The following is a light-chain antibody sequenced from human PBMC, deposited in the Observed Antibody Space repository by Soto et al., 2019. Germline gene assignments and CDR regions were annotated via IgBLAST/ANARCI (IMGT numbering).Light chain of an antibody. Sequence: EIVMTQSPATLSVSPGERATLSCRASQSVSSNLAWYQQKPGQDPRLLIYGASTRATGIPARFSGSGSGTEFTLTISSMQYADVAVSYCQQYNNWTPLTFGGGTKVEIK. CDR2: GAS. CDR3: QQYNNWTPLT. V-gene: IGKV3-15*01. J-gene: IGKJ4*01. CDR1: QSVSSN.